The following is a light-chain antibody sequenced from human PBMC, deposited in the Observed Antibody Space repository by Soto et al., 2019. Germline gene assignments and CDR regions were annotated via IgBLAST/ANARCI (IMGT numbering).Light chain of an antibody. CDR3: QQYDNWPKT. J-gene: IGKJ2*01. CDR2: GAS. Sequence: EIVLTQSPGTLSLSPGERVTLSCRASQSVSSSYIAWYQQKPGQAPRLLIYGASSRATGIPDRFSGRASGTDFTLTISSLQSEDFAVYYCQQYDNWPKTFGQGTKLE. V-gene: IGKV3-20*01. CDR1: QSVSSSY.